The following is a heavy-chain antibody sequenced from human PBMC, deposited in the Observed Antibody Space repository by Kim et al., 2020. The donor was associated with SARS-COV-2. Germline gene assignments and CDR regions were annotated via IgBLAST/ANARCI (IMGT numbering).Heavy chain of an antibody. J-gene: IGHJ4*02. CDR2: INNGGSTI. CDR1: GFIFSRYE. CDR3: VRGQLEWIVGPLKGHFDY. Sequence: GGSLRLSCVASGFIFSRYEMNWVRQAPGKGLEWVSKINNGGSTIYYADSVKGRFTISRDDAKNSLFLQMNSLKVEDTGVYYCVRGQLEWIVGPLKGHFDYWGQGTLVTVSS. D-gene: IGHD1-26*01. V-gene: IGHV3-48*03.